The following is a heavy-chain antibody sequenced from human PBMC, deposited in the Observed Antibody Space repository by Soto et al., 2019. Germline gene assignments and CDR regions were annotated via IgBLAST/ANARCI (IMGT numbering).Heavy chain of an antibody. CDR1: GFIFSNYG. V-gene: IGHV3-33*01. D-gene: IGHD5-18*01. CDR3: ARGGYTYGLYWGYFDL. CDR2: MWYDGSNE. J-gene: IGHJ2*01. Sequence: QVQLVESGGGVVQPGTSLRLSCEASGFIFSNYGMHWVRQAPGKGLEWVTVMWYDGSNEDYADSVKGRFTISRDNSKNTLYLQMNRLRADDTAVYYCARGGYTYGLYWGYFDLWGRGTLVTVYS.